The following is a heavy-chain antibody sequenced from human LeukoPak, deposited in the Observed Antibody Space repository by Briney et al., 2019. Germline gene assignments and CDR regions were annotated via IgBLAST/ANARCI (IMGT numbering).Heavy chain of an antibody. CDR3: AKVRTSGHYFDY. CDR2: ISGSGGST. V-gene: IGHV3-23*01. CDR1: GSTFSSYA. D-gene: IGHD2-2*01. Sequence: GGSLRLSCAASGSTFSSYAMSWVRQAPGKGLEWVSAISGSGGSTYYADSVKGRFTISRDNSKNTLYLQMNSLRAEDTAVYYCAKVRTSGHYFDYWGQGTLVTVSS. J-gene: IGHJ4*02.